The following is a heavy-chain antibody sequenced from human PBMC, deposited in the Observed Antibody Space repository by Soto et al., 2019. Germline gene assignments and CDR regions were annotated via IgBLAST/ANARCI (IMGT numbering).Heavy chain of an antibody. D-gene: IGHD3-22*01. CDR2: IIPIFGTA. CDR3: ARAYYFYSSGYIYYFAY. J-gene: IGHJ4*02. CDR1: GGTFSSYA. V-gene: IGHV1-69*13. Sequence: SVKVSCKASGGTFSSYAISWVRQAPGQGLEWMGGIIPIFGTANYAQKFQGRVTITADESTSTAYMELSSLRSEDTAVYYCARAYYFYSSGYIYYFAYSAQGTLVPVSS.